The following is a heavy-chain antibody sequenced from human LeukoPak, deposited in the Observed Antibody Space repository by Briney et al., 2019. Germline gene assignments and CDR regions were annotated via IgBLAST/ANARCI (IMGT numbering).Heavy chain of an antibody. CDR2: IYYSGST. CDR3: ARLHCSSTSCYPVIGLHYYMDV. V-gene: IGHV4-39*01. Sequence: WVRQPPGKGLERIGSIYYSGSTYYNPSLKSRVTISVDTSKNQFSLKLSSVTAADTAVYYCARLHCSSTSCYPVIGLHYYMDVWGKGTTVTVSS. D-gene: IGHD2-2*01. J-gene: IGHJ6*03.